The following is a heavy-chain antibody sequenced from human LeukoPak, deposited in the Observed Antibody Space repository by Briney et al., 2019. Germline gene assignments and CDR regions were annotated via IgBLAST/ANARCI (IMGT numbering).Heavy chain of an antibody. J-gene: IGHJ4*02. D-gene: IGHD6-19*01. CDR2: IYSVGTT. CDR1: GFTVSNTF. V-gene: IGHV3-53*01. CDR3: ARGSGWLDY. Sequence: GGSLRLSCAASGFTVSNTFMSWVRQAPGKGLEGVSVIYSVGTTYYADSVKGRFTISRDNSKNTLYLQMNSLRAEDTAVYYCARGSGWLDYWGQGTLVTVSS.